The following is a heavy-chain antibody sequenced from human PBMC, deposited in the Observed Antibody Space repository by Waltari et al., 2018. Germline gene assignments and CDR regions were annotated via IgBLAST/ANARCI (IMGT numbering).Heavy chain of an antibody. CDR1: GGSFSGYY. CDR2: INHSGST. J-gene: IGHJ6*02. V-gene: IGHV4-34*01. D-gene: IGHD6-13*01. CDR3: ARVKLVAAAGTVKNYYGMDV. Sequence: ETLSLTCAVYGGSFSGYYWSWIRQPPGKGLEWIGEINHSGSTNYNPSLKSRVTISVDTSKNQFSLKLSSVTAADTAVYYCARVKLVAAAGTVKNYYGMDVWGQGTTVIVSS.